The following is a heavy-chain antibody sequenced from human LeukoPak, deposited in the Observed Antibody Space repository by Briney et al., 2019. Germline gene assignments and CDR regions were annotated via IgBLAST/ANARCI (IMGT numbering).Heavy chain of an antibody. CDR2: IKQDGSEK. CDR1: GFTFSSYW. CDR3: AREEYDILTGYSNFDY. V-gene: IGHV3-7*03. J-gene: IGHJ4*02. D-gene: IGHD3-9*01. Sequence: GGSLRLSCAASGFTFSSYWMSRVRQAPGKGLEWVANIKQDGSEKYYVDSVKGRFTISRDNAKNSLYLQMNSLRAEDTAVYYCAREEYDILTGYSNFDYWGQGTLVTVSS.